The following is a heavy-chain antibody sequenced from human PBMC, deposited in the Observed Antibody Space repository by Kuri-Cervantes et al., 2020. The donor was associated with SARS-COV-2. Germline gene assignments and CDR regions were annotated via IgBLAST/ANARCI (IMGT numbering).Heavy chain of an antibody. CDR1: GGTFSSYA. J-gene: IGHJ4*02. CDR3: ARDVGYGGTSELDITYFDY. CDR2: IIPFFGTP. V-gene: IGHV1-69*13. Sequence: SSGKVSCKPCGGTFSSYAISWVRQAPGQGLEWMGGIIPFFGTPNYAQKFEGRVTITADESTSTAYMELSSLRFEDTAVYFCARDVGYGGTSELDITYFDYWGQGTLVTVSS. D-gene: IGHD4-23*01.